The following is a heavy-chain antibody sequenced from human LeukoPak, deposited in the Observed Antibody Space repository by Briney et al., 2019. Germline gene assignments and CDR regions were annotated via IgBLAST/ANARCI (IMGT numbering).Heavy chain of an antibody. J-gene: IGHJ6*03. Sequence: GGSLRLSCAASGFTFSNAWMSWVRQAPGKGLEWVGRIKSKTDGGTTDYAAPVKGRFTISRDDSKNTLYLQMNSLKTEDTAVYYCTTGGGYSSGWHDPYYYYYMDVWGKGTTVTISS. CDR2: IKSKTDGGTT. CDR3: TTGGGYSSGWHDPYYYYYMDV. V-gene: IGHV3-15*01. D-gene: IGHD6-19*01. CDR1: GFTFSNAW.